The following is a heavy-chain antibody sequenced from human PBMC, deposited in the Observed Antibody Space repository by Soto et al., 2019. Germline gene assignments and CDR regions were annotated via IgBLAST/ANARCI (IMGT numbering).Heavy chain of an antibody. Sequence: EVQLVESGGGLVQPGRSLRLSCAASGFTFDDYAMHWVRQAPGKGLEWVSGISWNSGSIGYADSVKGRFTISRDNAKNFLYLQMNSLRAEDTALYYCAKDRGYSGYDRFDYWGQGTLVTVSS. CDR2: ISWNSGSI. J-gene: IGHJ4*02. CDR1: GFTFDDYA. V-gene: IGHV3-9*01. CDR3: AKDRGYSGYDRFDY. D-gene: IGHD5-12*01.